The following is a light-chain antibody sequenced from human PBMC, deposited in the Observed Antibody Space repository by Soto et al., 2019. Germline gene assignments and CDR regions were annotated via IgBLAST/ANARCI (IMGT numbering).Light chain of an antibody. CDR1: QSVSNN. J-gene: IGKJ5*01. Sequence: EIVLTQSPGTLSLCPGERATLSCRASQSVSNNYLAWYQQKPGQAPRLLIYGASRRATGVPARFSGSGSGTEFTLTITSLQSEDFAVYCCQQYNNWPLTFGPGTRLEIK. CDR2: GAS. V-gene: IGKV3D-15*01. CDR3: QQYNNWPLT.